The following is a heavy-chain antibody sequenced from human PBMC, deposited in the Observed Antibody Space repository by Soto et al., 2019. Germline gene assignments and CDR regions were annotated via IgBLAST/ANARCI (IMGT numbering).Heavy chain of an antibody. D-gene: IGHD2-2*01. V-gene: IGHV4-4*02. CDR1: GDSISSSNW. CDR3: ARDGRSNLGY. CDR2: IYHSGRT. Sequence: SETLSLTCAVSGDSISSSNWWSWVRQPPGKGLEWIGQIYHSGRTNYNPSLKSRVTISVDKSKNQFSLKLNSVTAADTAVYYCARDGRSNLGYWGQGTLVNVSS. J-gene: IGHJ4*02.